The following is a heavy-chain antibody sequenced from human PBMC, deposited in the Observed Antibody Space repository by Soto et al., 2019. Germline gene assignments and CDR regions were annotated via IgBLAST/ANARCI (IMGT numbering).Heavy chain of an antibody. Sequence: PGGSLRLSCAASGFTFSNYNMNWVRQAPGKGLEWVSYISSGSSTIYYADSVQGRFTISRDNAKNSLYLEMNSLRDEDTAVYYCARVLAAAGIPFHSWGQGTLVTVSS. D-gene: IGHD6-13*01. CDR1: GFTFSNYN. CDR2: ISSGSSTI. J-gene: IGHJ4*02. CDR3: ARVLAAAGIPFHS. V-gene: IGHV3-48*02.